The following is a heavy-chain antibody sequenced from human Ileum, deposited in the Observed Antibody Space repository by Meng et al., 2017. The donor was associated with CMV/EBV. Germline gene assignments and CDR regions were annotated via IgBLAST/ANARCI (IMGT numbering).Heavy chain of an antibody. CDR3: TTTFHSDSSGRQ. CDR1: GFPFSGVW. CDR2: IKSKTAGGTA. V-gene: IGHV3-15*01. Sequence: EVQLVESGGGLVKPGGSLGFSCAAAGFPFSGVWMSWVRQAPGKGLEWVGRIKSKTAGGTADYAAPVQGRFTISRDDSQNMLYLQMNSLRIEDTAIYYCTTTFHSDSSGRQWGQGTLVTVSS. J-gene: IGHJ4*02. D-gene: IGHD3-22*01.